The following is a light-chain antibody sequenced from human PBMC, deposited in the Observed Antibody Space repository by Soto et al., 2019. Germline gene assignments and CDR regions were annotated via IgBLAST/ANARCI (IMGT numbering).Light chain of an antibody. CDR3: QQYGNSPKT. J-gene: IGKJ1*01. CDR1: QSVTSSY. V-gene: IGKV3-20*01. Sequence: EIVLTQSPGTLSLSPGERTTLSCRASQSVTSSYLAWYQQKPGQAPRLLIYDASSRAVGISDSFSGSGSGTGFTLTISRLEPEDFAVYYCQQYGNSPKTFGQGTKV. CDR2: DAS.